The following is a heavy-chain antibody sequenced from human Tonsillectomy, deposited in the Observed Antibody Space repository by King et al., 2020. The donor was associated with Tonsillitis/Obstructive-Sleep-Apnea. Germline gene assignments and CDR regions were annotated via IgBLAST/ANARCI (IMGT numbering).Heavy chain of an antibody. Sequence: VQLVESGAEVKKPGSSVKVSCKASGGTFSSYAISWVRQAPGQGLEWMGGIIPIFGTANYAQKFQGRGTITADESTSTAYMELSSLRSEDTAVYYCAREDYVWGSYRYPAGDYWGQGTLVTVSS. CDR1: GGTFSSYA. CDR3: AREDYVWGSYRYPAGDY. D-gene: IGHD3-16*02. J-gene: IGHJ4*02. V-gene: IGHV1-69*01. CDR2: IIPIFGTA.